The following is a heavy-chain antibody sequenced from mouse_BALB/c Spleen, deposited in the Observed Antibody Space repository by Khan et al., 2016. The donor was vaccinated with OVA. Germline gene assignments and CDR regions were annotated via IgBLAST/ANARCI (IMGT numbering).Heavy chain of an antibody. Sequence: QVQLKQSGAELVKPGASVKLSCKASGYTFTSYDINWVRQRPEQGLEWIGWMFPGDGSTKYNENFKGKATLTTDKSSSTAYMQLSRLTSGDAGAYFCARGGYGGFAYWGQGTLVTVSA. CDR2: MFPGDGST. CDR3: ARGGYGGFAY. CDR1: GYTFTSYD. J-gene: IGHJ3*01. V-gene: IGHV1-85*01. D-gene: IGHD2-14*01.